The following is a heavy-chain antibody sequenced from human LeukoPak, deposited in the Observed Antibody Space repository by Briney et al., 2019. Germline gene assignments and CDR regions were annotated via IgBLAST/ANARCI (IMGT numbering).Heavy chain of an antibody. J-gene: IGHJ3*02. Sequence: PSETLSLTCTVSGGSISSSSYYWGWIRQLPGKGLEWIGSIYYSGSTYYNPSLKSRVTISVDTSKNQFSLKLSSVTAADTAVYYCARPKVLRYFDWLLTDAFDIWGQGTMVTVSS. V-gene: IGHV4-39*01. D-gene: IGHD3-9*01. CDR2: IYYSGST. CDR1: GGSISSSSYY. CDR3: ARPKVLRYFDWLLTDAFDI.